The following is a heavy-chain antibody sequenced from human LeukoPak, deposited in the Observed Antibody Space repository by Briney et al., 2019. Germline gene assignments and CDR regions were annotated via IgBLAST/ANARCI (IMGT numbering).Heavy chain of an antibody. CDR1: GFRFTDYY. Sequence: ASVRVSCKTSGFRFTDYYIHWVRQAPGQGLEWMGWINTKSGRTSSARKFQGRVTMTRDPSITTVYMDMAWLTSDDTAIYFCARADFIDAGPYLIGPWGQGTLLTVSS. D-gene: IGHD3-3*01. V-gene: IGHV1-2*02. CDR3: ARADFIDAGPYLIGP. CDR2: INTKSGRT. J-gene: IGHJ5*02.